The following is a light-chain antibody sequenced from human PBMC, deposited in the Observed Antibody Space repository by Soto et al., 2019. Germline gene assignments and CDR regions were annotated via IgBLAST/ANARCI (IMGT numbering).Light chain of an antibody. V-gene: IGKV3-15*01. Sequence: LVMTQSPATLSVSPGERATLSCRASQSLSGKLAWFQQRPGQAPRLLIYDTSTRATGIPARFSGSGSGTEFTLTISSLQSEDLAVYYCQQYSQWLWTFGQGTKLEIK. CDR3: QQYSQWLWT. J-gene: IGKJ1*01. CDR2: DTS. CDR1: QSLSGK.